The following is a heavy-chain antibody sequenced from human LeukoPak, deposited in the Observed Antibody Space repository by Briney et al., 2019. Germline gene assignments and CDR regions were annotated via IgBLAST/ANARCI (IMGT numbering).Heavy chain of an antibody. Sequence: PGGSLRLSCAASGFTFSSYGMHWVRQAPGKGLEWVAVIWYDGSNKYYADSVKGRFTISRDNSKNTLYLQMNSLRAEDTAVYYCARDHSPYQLLLYYFDYWGQGTLVTVSS. J-gene: IGHJ4*02. CDR2: IWYDGSNK. CDR1: GFTFSSYG. CDR3: ARDHSPYQLLLYYFDY. V-gene: IGHV3-33*01. D-gene: IGHD2-2*01.